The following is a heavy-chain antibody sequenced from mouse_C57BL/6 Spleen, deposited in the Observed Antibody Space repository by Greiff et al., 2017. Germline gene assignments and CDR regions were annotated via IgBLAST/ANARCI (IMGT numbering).Heavy chain of an antibody. J-gene: IGHJ2*01. V-gene: IGHV14-2*01. CDR3: TRELGRLENY. D-gene: IGHD4-1*01. CDR1: GFTFKDYY. Sequence: VQLQQSGAELVKPGASVKLSCTASGFTFKDYYMPWVQQRPEQGLEWIGRIDPEDGETKYPPKFKGKATITADTSTNTAYLQLSSLTSEDTAVYYCTRELGRLENYWGQGTTLTVSS. CDR2: IDPEDGET.